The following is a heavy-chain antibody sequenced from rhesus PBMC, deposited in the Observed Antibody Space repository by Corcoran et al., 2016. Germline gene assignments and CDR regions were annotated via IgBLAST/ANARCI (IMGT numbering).Heavy chain of an antibody. CDR3: AKENSYSGSWNRGPFDY. CDR1: GFTFSSYG. V-gene: IGHV3S5*01. D-gene: IGHD6-25*01. J-gene: IGHJ4*01. Sequence: EVQLVESGGGLVQPGGSLRLSCAASGFTFSSYGMSWVRQAPGKGLEWVSYIINGDGSTYYADSVQGRFTISRDNSKNTLSLQMNSLRAEDTAVYYCAKENSYSGSWNRGPFDYWGQGVLVTVSS. CDR2: YIINGDGST.